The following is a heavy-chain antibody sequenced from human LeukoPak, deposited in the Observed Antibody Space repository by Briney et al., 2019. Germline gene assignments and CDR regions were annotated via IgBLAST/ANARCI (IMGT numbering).Heavy chain of an antibody. CDR1: GFSLSYYY. CDR3: ARDRGIVGTTGYYYMDV. J-gene: IGHJ6*03. D-gene: IGHD1-26*01. Sequence: GSLRLSCVASGFSLSYYYMSWIRQAPGKGLEWVSYIGSTIYYADSVKGRFTISRDNAKNSLYLQMNSLRAEDTAVYYCARDRGIVGTTGYYYMDVWGKGTTVTVSS. CDR2: IGSTI. V-gene: IGHV3-11*04.